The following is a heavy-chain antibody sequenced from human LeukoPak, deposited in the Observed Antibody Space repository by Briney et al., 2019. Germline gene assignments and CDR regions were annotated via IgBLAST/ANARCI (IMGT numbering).Heavy chain of an antibody. V-gene: IGHV3-11*01. D-gene: IGHD6-19*01. CDR1: GFTFSDYY. Sequence: GGPLRLSGAASGFTFSDYYMSWIRQAPGKGLEWVSYISSSGSTIYYADSVKGRFTISRDNAKNSLYLQMNSLRAEDTAVYYCARPQEQWLVLAFGIWGQGTMVTVSS. J-gene: IGHJ3*02. CDR3: ARPQEQWLVLAFGI. CDR2: ISSSGSTI.